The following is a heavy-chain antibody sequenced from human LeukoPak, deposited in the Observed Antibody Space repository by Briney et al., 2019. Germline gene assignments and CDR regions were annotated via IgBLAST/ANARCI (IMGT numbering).Heavy chain of an antibody. J-gene: IGHJ4*02. D-gene: IGHD5-18*01. V-gene: IGHV3-21*01. CDR3: AASTKHTAMVDY. Sequence: GGSPRLSCAASGFTFSSYSMNWVRQAPGKGLEWVSSIGSSSSYIYHADSVKGRFTISRDNAKNSLYLQMNSLRAEDTAVYYCAASTKHTAMVDYWGQGTLVTVSS. CDR2: IGSSSSYI. CDR1: GFTFSSYS.